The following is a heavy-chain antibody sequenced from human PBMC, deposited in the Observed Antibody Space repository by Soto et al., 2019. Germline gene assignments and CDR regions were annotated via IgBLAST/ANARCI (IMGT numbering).Heavy chain of an antibody. CDR2: IYSGGST. D-gene: IGHD3-3*01. V-gene: IGHV3-66*01. CDR1: GFTVSSNY. CDR3: ARSDYDFWSGYTPRYYMDV. Sequence: PGGSLRLSCAASGFTVSSNYMSWVRQAPGKGLEWVSVIYSGGSTYYADSVKGRSTISRDNSKNTLYLQMNSLRAEDTAVYYCARSDYDFWSGYTPRYYMDVWGKGTTVTVS. J-gene: IGHJ6*03.